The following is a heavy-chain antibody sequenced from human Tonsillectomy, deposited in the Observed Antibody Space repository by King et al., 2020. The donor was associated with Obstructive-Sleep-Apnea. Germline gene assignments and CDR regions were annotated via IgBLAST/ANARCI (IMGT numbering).Heavy chain of an antibody. CDR2: IYHSGST. Sequence: QLQESGPGLVKPSETLSLTCTVSGYSISSGYYWGWIRQPPGKGLEWIGSIYHSGSTYYNPSLKSRVTISVDTSKNQFSLKLSSVTAADTAVYYCARDPAYSGGYYAFDYWGQGTLVTVSS. V-gene: IGHV4-38-2*02. D-gene: IGHD1-26*01. CDR3: ARDPAYSGGYYAFDY. J-gene: IGHJ4*02. CDR1: GYSISSGYY.